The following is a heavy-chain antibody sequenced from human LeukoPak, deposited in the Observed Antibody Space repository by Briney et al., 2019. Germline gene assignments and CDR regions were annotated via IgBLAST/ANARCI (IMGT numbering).Heavy chain of an antibody. CDR3: VREGSSGKNWFDP. D-gene: IGHD3-22*01. CDR1: GGSISSGGYS. V-gene: IGHV4-30-2*01. J-gene: IGHJ5*02. CDR2: IYHSGST. Sequence: SETLSLTCAVSGGSISSGGYSWSWIRQPPGKGLEWIGYIYHSGSTYYNPSLKSRVTISVDRSKNQFSLKLSSVTAADTAVYYCVREGSSGKNWFDPWGQGTLVTVSS.